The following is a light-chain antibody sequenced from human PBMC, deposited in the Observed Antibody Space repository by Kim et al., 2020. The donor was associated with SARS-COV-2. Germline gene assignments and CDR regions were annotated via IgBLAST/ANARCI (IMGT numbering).Light chain of an antibody. J-gene: IGLJ2*01. V-gene: IGLV2-11*01. CDR3: CSYAGDYVI. CDR1: SNNIGFYNY. Sequence: PGQSVTISGTGASNNIGFYNYVSWYQHHPGRAPKLIIYDVTKRPSGVPDRFSGSKSGNTASLTVSGLQSEDEADYYCCSYAGDYVIFGGGTQLTVL. CDR2: DVT.